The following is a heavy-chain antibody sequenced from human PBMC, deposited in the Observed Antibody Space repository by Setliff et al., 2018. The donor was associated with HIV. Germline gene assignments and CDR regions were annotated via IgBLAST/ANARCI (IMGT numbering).Heavy chain of an antibody. Sequence: PGGSLRLSCAASGFTFSTYTMNWVRQAPGKGLEWVGFIRGTHNGATTDYAASVKGRFTVSRDSSKSSVYLQMDSLKTEDTAVYYCGRVGGAAEPYYYFMDVWGKGTTVTVSS. CDR1: GFTFSTYT. CDR3: GRVGGAAEPYYYFMDV. CDR2: IRGTHNGATT. J-gene: IGHJ6*03. D-gene: IGHD3-16*01. V-gene: IGHV3-49*04.